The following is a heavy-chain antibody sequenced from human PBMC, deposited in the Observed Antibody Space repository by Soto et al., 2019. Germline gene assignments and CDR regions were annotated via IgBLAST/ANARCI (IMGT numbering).Heavy chain of an antibody. CDR2: IYYSGST. J-gene: IGHJ4*02. CDR3: AKSEDDSSAYVGYFDY. CDR1: GGSISSGGYY. Sequence: SETLSLTCTVSGGSISSGGYYWSWIRQHPGKGLEWIGYIYYSGSTYYNPSLKSRVTISVDTSKNQFSLKLSSVTAADTAVYYCAKSEDDSSAYVGYFDYWGQGTMVTVSS. D-gene: IGHD3-22*01. V-gene: IGHV4-31*03.